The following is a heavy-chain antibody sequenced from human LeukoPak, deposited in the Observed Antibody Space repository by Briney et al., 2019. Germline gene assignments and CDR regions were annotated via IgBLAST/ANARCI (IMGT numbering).Heavy chain of an antibody. D-gene: IGHD5-24*01. CDR1: GFTFSDYY. CDR3: ATDSSLHLGYYFDY. Sequence: GGSLRLSCAASGFTFSDYYMSWIRQAPGKGLEWVSYISTSGSTIYYADSVKGRFTISGDNAKNSLYLQMNSLRAEDTAVYYCATDSSLHLGYYFDYWGQGTLVSVSS. J-gene: IGHJ4*02. V-gene: IGHV3-11*01. CDR2: ISTSGSTI.